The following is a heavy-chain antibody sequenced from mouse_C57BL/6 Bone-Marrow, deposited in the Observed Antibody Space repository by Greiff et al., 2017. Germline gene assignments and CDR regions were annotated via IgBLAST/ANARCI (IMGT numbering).Heavy chain of an antibody. D-gene: IGHD2-10*02. J-gene: IGHJ1*03. CDR3: AREGVWVGWYFDV. V-gene: IGHV1-81*01. Sequence: QVQLQQSGAELARPGASVKLSCKASGYTFTSYGISWVKQRTGPGLEWIGEIYPRSGNTYYNEKFKGKATLTADKSSSTAYMALRSLASEDSAVXYCAREGVWVGWYFDVWGTGTTVTVSS. CDR2: IYPRSGNT. CDR1: GYTFTSYG.